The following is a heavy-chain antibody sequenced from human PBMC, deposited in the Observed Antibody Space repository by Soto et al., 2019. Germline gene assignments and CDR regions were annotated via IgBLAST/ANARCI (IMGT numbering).Heavy chain of an antibody. Sequence: HPGGSLRLSFAASGFTFISYAMHWVRQAPGKGLEWVAVVSYDGSNKYYADSVKGRFTISRDNSKNTLYLQMNSLRAEDTAVYYCAREGSSSSDEVYYYYYGMDVWGQGTTVTVSS. CDR3: AREGSSSSDEVYYYYYGMDV. D-gene: IGHD6-13*01. V-gene: IGHV3-30-3*01. CDR1: GFTFISYA. J-gene: IGHJ6*02. CDR2: VSYDGSNK.